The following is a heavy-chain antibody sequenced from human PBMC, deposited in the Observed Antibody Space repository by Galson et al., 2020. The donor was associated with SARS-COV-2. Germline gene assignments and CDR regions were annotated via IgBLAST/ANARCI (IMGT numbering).Heavy chain of an antibody. CDR3: ARVGSGWNYYYYGMDV. J-gene: IGHJ6*02. CDR1: GYTFTGYY. Sequence: ASVKVSCKASGYTFTGYYMHWVRQAPGQGLEWMGWINPNSGGTNYAQKFQGRVTMTRDTSISTAYMELSRLRSDDTAVYYCARVGSGWNYYYYGMDVWGQGTTVTVSS. V-gene: IGHV1-2*02. CDR2: INPNSGGT. D-gene: IGHD6-19*01.